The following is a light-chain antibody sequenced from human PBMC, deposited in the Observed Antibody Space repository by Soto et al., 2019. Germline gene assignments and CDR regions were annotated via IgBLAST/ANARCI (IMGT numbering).Light chain of an antibody. V-gene: IGLV2-11*01. CDR3: CSYAGSYTFV. J-gene: IGLJ2*01. CDR1: SSDVGGYNY. Sequence: QSPLTQPRSVSGSPGQSVTISCTGTSSDVGGYNYVSWYQQYPGQAPKLMVYDVTKRPSGVPDRFSGSKSGNTASLTISGLQAEDEADYYCCSYAGSYTFVFGGGTKLTVL. CDR2: DVT.